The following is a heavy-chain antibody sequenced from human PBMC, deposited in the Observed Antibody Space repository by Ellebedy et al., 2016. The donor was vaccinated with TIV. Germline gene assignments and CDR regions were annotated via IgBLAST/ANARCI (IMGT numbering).Heavy chain of an antibody. CDR2: ISVGGSA. V-gene: IGHV3-66*01. CDR3: AGETFNDVDLDLWGLFDV. Sequence: GESLKISCVVSGFTINSNYMSWVRQAPGRGLEWVSVISVGGSAYYADSVEVRFTISRDNSRNTLFLQMNGLRAEDTAVYYCAGETFNDVDLDLWGLFDVWGQGTTVTVSS. J-gene: IGHJ3*01. CDR1: GFTINSNY. D-gene: IGHD3-10*01.